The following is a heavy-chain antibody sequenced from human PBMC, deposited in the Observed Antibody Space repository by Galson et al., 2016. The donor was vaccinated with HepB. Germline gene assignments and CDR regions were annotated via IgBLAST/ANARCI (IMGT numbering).Heavy chain of an antibody. Sequence: SVKVSCKASGGSFSRYAISWVRQAPGQGLEWMGGIIPIYGTTNYAQRFQGRVTITADEPTTTAYMELRSLKSEDTAVYYCARVNSMYYSDVGGANKAWFDPWGQGTVVTVSS. V-gene: IGHV1-69*13. CDR2: IIPIYGTT. J-gene: IGHJ5*02. D-gene: IGHD3-22*01. CDR3: ARVNSMYYSDVGGANKAWFDP. CDR1: GGSFSRYA.